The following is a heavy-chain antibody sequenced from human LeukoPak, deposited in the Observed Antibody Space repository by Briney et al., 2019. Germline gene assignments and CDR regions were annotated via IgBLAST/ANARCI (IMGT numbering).Heavy chain of an antibody. CDR1: GFTFSNYA. Sequence: GGSLRLSCAASGFTFSNYAIHWVRQAPGKGLEWVSIVGGRGVKTYYADSVKGRFTISRDNSENTVYLQMNSLRAEDTAVYYCAKRGDCSGTCTYDYWGQGTLVTVSS. CDR2: VGGRGVKT. J-gene: IGHJ4*02. CDR3: AKRGDCSGTCTYDY. D-gene: IGHD2-2*01. V-gene: IGHV3-23*01.